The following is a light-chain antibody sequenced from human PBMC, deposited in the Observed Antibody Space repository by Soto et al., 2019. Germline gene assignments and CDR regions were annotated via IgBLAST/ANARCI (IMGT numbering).Light chain of an antibody. CDR2: GAS. CDR1: QSVSNN. CDR3: QQYNNWSPLIP. V-gene: IGKV3-15*01. J-gene: IGKJ3*01. Sequence: EIVMTQSPATLSVSPGERATLSCRASQSVSNNLAWYQQKPGQAPRLLIYGASTRATGIPARFSGSGSGTEFTLTISSLQSEDFSVYYCQQYNNWSPLIPFGPGTKVDIK.